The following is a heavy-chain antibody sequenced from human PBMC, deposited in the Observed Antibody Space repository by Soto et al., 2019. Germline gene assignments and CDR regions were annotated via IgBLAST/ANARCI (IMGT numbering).Heavy chain of an antibody. CDR1: GGTFSSYA. D-gene: IGHD3-22*01. J-gene: IGHJ5*02. CDR3: ARRYYADRGGYYGPQIGP. Sequence: QVQLVQSGAEVKKPGSSVKVSCKASGGTFSSYAINWVRHAPGQGLEWMGGIIPMFDTTNYAQKFLGRVTITAYEATSTSYMELSSLRAEDTAVYYCARRYYADRGGYYGPQIGPWGQGTPVTVSS. CDR2: IIPMFDTT. V-gene: IGHV1-69*01.